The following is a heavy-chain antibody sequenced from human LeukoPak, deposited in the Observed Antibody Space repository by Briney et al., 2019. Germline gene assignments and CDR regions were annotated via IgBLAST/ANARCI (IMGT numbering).Heavy chain of an antibody. Sequence: PSETLSLTCTVSGGSISSSSYYWGWIRQPPGKGLEWIGSIYYSGSTYYNPSLKSRVTISVDTSKNQFSLKLSSVTAADTAVYYCARRGRKIVGATHDPNWFDPRGQGTLVTVSS. J-gene: IGHJ5*02. CDR1: GGSISSSSYY. CDR3: ARRGRKIVGATHDPNWFDP. V-gene: IGHV4-39*01. D-gene: IGHD1-26*01. CDR2: IYYSGST.